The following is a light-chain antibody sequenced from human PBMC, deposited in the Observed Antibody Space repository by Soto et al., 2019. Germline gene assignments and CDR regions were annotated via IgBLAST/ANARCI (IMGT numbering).Light chain of an antibody. V-gene: IGKV3-15*01. J-gene: IGKJ4*01. Sequence: EVVLTQSPGTLSLSPGEIATLSCSASQSISQSLAWYQQRPGQSPRLLIYDASTRATGIPVRFRGSGSGAEFTLTISSLQSEDSAVYYCHQYNNWLALTFGGGTKVDVK. CDR3: HQYNNWLALT. CDR1: QSISQS. CDR2: DAS.